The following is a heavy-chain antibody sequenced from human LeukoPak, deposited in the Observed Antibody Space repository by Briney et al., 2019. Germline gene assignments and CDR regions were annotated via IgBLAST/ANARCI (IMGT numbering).Heavy chain of an antibody. D-gene: IGHD5-18*01. CDR1: GGTLSTYS. J-gene: IGHJ3*02. Sequence: SVKVSCKASGGTLSTYSVSWVRQAPGQGLEWMGRIIPILHITNYAQNFQGRATITADKSTTTAYMELSSLRSEDTAVYYCARGLGEVAEWGDTATYDAFEIWGQGAMVTVSS. CDR3: ARGLGEVAEWGDTATYDAFEI. CDR2: IIPILHIT. V-gene: IGHV1-69*02.